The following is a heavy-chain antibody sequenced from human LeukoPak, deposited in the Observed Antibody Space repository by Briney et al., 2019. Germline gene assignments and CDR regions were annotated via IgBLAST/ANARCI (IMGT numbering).Heavy chain of an antibody. Sequence: GESLKISCQGYGYSFTSYWIAWVRQMPGKGLEWMGIIYPGDSDTTYSPSFQGQVSISADKSISTAYLQWSSLKASDTAIYYCARVEMATGWFDPWGQGTLVTVSS. J-gene: IGHJ5*02. CDR2: IYPGDSDT. D-gene: IGHD5-24*01. CDR3: ARVEMATGWFDP. CDR1: GYSFTSYW. V-gene: IGHV5-51*01.